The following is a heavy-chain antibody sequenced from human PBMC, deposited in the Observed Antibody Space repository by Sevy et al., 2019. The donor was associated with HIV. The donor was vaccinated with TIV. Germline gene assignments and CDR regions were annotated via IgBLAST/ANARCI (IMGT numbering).Heavy chain of an antibody. CDR3: ARAGGDCYSKNECWFVS. D-gene: IGHD2-21*01. J-gene: IGHJ5*01. V-gene: IGHV3-48*01. CDR2: ISSSSGTI. CDR1: GFTFSAYS. Sequence: GGSLRLSCAASGFTFSAYSMNWVRQAPGKGLEWVSYISSSSGTIYYADSVKGQFTISRENAKSSLYLQMNGLRAEDTAVYYCARAGGDCYSKNECWFVSWGQGTLVTVSS.